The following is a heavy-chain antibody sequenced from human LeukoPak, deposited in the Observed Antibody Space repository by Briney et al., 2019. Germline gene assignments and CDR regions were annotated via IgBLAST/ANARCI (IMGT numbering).Heavy chain of an antibody. CDR1: GGSIGRSSYY. J-gene: IGHJ5*02. D-gene: IGHD3-10*01. CDR2: IYYSGST. V-gene: IGHV4-39*07. Sequence: PSETLSLTCTVSGGSIGRSSYYWGWIRQPPGKGLEWIGSIYYSGSTNYNPSLKSRVTMSVDTSKNQFSLKLSSVTAADTAVYYCARALGVRGVTPGYNWFDPWGQGTLVTVSS. CDR3: ARALGVRGVTPGYNWFDP.